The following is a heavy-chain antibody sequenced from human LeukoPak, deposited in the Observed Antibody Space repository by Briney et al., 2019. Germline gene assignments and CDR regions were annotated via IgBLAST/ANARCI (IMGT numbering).Heavy chain of an antibody. CDR3: ARVRDGAYCSSTSCYPYYYYGMDV. J-gene: IGHJ6*02. Sequence: SVTVSCKASGGTFSSYAISWVRQAPGQGLEWMGGIIPIFGTANYAQKFQGRVTITADESTSTAYMELSSLRSEDTAVYYCARVRDGAYCSSTSCYPYYYYGMDVWGQGTTVTVSS. CDR2: IIPIFGTA. V-gene: IGHV1-69*01. CDR1: GGTFSSYA. D-gene: IGHD2-2*01.